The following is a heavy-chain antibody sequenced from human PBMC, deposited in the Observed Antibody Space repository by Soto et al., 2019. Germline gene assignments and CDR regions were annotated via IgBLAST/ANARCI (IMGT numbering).Heavy chain of an antibody. Sequence: EVQLVETGGGLIQPGGSLRLSCAASGFTVSNNYMSWVRQAPGKGLEWVSLIYSGGSKYYADSVNGRFTISRDNSKTTPYLQMNSLSAEDTAVYYCAPYGSLDHWGQATPVTVSS. J-gene: IGHJ4*02. V-gene: IGHV3-53*02. D-gene: IGHD3-10*01. CDR1: GFTVSNNY. CDR2: IYSGGSK. CDR3: APYGSLDH.